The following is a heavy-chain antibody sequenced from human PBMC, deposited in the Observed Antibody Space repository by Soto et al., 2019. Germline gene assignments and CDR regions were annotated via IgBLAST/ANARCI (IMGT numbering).Heavy chain of an antibody. D-gene: IGHD5-12*01. CDR3: AKDRPSRNSGYDFEADF. V-gene: IGHV3-23*01. CDR2: ISGGGTST. Sequence: EVQLLESGGGLVQPGGSLRLSCAASGFTFSDYAMSWVRQAPGRGLEWVSAISGGGTSTYYAASAKGRFTISRDNSKNTLYLQMNSLRAEDTALHYCAKDRPSRNSGYDFEADFWGQGTLVIVSS. J-gene: IGHJ4*02. CDR1: GFTFSDYA.